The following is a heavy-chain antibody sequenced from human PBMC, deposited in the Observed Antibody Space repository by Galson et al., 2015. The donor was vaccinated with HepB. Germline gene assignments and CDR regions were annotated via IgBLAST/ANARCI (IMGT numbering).Heavy chain of an antibody. Sequence: SVKVSCKASGYTFSGYYIHWVRQAPGQGPEWMGWINPNTGGTTYPQKFQGRVTMSTDTSISTAYMELSSLRSDDTAVYYCARRASSSWYYDYWGQGTLVTASS. J-gene: IGHJ4*02. CDR2: INPNTGGT. D-gene: IGHD6-13*01. CDR3: ARRASSSWYYDY. CDR1: GYTFSGYY. V-gene: IGHV1-2*02.